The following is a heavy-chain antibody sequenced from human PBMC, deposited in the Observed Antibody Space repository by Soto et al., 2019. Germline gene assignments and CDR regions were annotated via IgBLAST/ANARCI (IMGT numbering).Heavy chain of an antibody. CDR1: GGTFSSYA. J-gene: IGHJ6*02. CDR3: ARLNIVVVPAAIYYYGMDV. CDR2: IIPILGTA. Sequence: SVKVSCKASGGTFSSYAISWVRQAPGQGLEWMGGIIPILGTANYAQKFQGRVTITADKSTSTAYMELSSLRSEDTAVYYCARLNIVVVPAAIYYYGMDVWGQGTTVTVSS. V-gene: IGHV1-69*10. D-gene: IGHD2-2*01.